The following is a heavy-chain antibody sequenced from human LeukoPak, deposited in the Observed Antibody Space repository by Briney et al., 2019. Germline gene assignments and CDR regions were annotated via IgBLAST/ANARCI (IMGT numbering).Heavy chain of an antibody. J-gene: IGHJ4*02. CDR2: IYYSGST. CDR3: ARDRGTSGIDY. D-gene: IGHD6-25*01. Sequence: SETLSLTCTVSGGSISSYYWSWIRQPPGKGLEWIGYIYYSGSTNYDPSLKSRVTISVDTSKNQLSLKLSSVTAADTAVYYCARDRGTSGIDYWGQGTLVTVSS. V-gene: IGHV4-59*01. CDR1: GGSISSYY.